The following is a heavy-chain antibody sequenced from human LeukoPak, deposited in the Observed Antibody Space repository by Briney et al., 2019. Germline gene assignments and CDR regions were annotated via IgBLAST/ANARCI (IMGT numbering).Heavy chain of an antibody. CDR3: AKEGLYCSGGSCYGPFGY. J-gene: IGHJ4*02. CDR2: ISGSGGST. CDR1: GFTFSSYA. V-gene: IGHV3-23*01. Sequence: PGGSLRLSCAASGFTFSSYAMSWVRQAPGKGLERVSAISGSGGSTYYADSVKGRFTISRDNSKNTLYLQMNSLRAEDTAVYYCAKEGLYCSGGSCYGPFGYWGQGTLVTVSS. D-gene: IGHD2-15*01.